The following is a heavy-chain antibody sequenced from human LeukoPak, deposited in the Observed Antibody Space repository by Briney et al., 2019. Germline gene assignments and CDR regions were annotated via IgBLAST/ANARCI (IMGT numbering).Heavy chain of an antibody. CDR3: ARGDMISFGGVYAFDI. Sequence: EASVKVSCKASGYNFIGYYTHWVRQAPGQGLEWMGWINPNSGGTNYAQKFQGRVTMTRDTSITTAYMELSRLRSEDTAVYNCARGDMISFGGVYAFDIWGQGTMVTVSS. J-gene: IGHJ3*02. CDR2: INPNSGGT. CDR1: GYNFIGYY. D-gene: IGHD3-16*01. V-gene: IGHV1-2*02.